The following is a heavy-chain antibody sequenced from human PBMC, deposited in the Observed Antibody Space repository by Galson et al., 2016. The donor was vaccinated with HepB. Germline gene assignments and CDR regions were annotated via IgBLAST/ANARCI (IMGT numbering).Heavy chain of an antibody. CDR2: ISTYNGDT. V-gene: IGHV1-18*01. CDR3: ARGGICSDADCYSLGLDV. Sequence: SVKVSCKASHYTFNTYAINWVRQAPGQGPEWMGWISTYNGDTYFAQKFQGRVTMTTDTSTNTAYMELRSLKSDDTAGYYCARGGICSDADCYSLGLDVWGQGTTVSVSS. J-gene: IGHJ6*02. CDR1: HYTFNTYA. D-gene: IGHD2-15*01.